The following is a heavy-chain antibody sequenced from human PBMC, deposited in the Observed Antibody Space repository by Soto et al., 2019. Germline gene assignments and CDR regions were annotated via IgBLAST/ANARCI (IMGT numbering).Heavy chain of an antibody. Sequence: PGGSLRLSGAASGFTFNTYCMHWVRQAPCKGLEWVAFISYDGINEYYADSVKGRFTISRDNSKNTVFLQMNSLRGEDTAVYYCAKSLAVADGWFDPWGQGDLVTVSS. CDR2: ISYDGINE. J-gene: IGHJ5*02. V-gene: IGHV3-30*18. CDR1: GFTFNTYC. D-gene: IGHD6-19*01. CDR3: AKSLAVADGWFDP.